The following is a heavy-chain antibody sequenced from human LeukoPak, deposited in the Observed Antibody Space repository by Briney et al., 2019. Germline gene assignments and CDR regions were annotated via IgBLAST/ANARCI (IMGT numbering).Heavy chain of an antibody. J-gene: IGHJ4*02. CDR2: ISNSGGST. CDR3: AKETSSSFDY. D-gene: IGHD6-6*01. CDR1: GFTFSSYA. Sequence: GGSLRLSCAASGFTFSSYAINCVRQAPGKGLEWVSGISNSGGSTYYADSVKGRFTISRDNSKNTLYLQMNSLRAEDTAVYYCAKETSSSFDYWGQGTLVTVSS. V-gene: IGHV3-23*01.